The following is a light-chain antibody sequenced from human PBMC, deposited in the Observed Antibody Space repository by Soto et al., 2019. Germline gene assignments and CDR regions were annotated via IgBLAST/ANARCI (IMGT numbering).Light chain of an antibody. J-gene: IGKJ4*01. CDR3: QQGSNWPLT. Sequence: EIVLTQSPATLSFSPGERATLSCRASQSVNSYLAWYQQKPGQAPRLLIYDASNRATGIPDRFTGSGSGTHFTRSISSLEPEDFAVYYCQQGSNWPLTFAGGTRVEIK. CDR1: QSVNSY. CDR2: DAS. V-gene: IGKV3-11*01.